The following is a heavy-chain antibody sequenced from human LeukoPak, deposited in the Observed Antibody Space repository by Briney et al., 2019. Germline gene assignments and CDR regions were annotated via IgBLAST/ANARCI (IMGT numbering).Heavy chain of an antibody. V-gene: IGHV4-59*01. J-gene: IGHJ5*02. Sequence: SETLSLTCTVSGGSISSYYWSWIRQPPGKGLEWIGYIYYSGSTNYNPSLKSRVTISVDTSKDQFSLKLSSVTAADTAVYYCARARNWFDPWGQGTLVTVSS. CDR2: IYYSGST. CDR1: GGSISSYY. CDR3: ARARNWFDP.